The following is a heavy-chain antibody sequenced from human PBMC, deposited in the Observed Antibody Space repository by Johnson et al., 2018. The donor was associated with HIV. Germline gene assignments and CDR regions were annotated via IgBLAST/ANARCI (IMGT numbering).Heavy chain of an antibody. Sequence: VQLVESGGGLVQPGGSLRLSCAASGFTFSAYWMTWVRQAPGKGLEWVAVMSFDGSDKHYADSVKGRFTISRDNSKNPLYLQMYSLRAEDTAVYYCAKLRWAPRAFDIWGQGTMVTVSS. CDR2: MSFDGSDK. J-gene: IGHJ3*02. V-gene: IGHV3-30*18. CDR1: GFTFSAYW. D-gene: IGHD4-23*01. CDR3: AKLRWAPRAFDI.